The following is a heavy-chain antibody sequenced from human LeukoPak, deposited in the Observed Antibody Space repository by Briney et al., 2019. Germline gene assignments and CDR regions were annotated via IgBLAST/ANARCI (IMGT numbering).Heavy chain of an antibody. V-gene: IGHV3-7*01. CDR1: GFIFSSYR. D-gene: IGHD6-13*01. CDR2: IKPDGTEK. CDR3: AGSWSPYDAFDI. Sequence: PGGSLRLSCAASGFIFSSYRMSWVRQTPEKGLEWVANIKPDGTEKYYVDSVKGRFTISRDNAKNSLYLQMNSRRAEDTAVYYCAGSWSPYDAFDIWGRGTMVSVSS. J-gene: IGHJ3*02.